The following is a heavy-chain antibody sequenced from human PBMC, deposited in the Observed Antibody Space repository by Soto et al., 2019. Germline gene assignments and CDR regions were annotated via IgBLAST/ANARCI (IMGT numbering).Heavy chain of an antibody. Sequence: QVQLVQSGAEVKKPGSSVKVSCKASGGTFSSYTISWVRQAPGQGLEWMGRIIPILGIANYAQKFQGRVTITANKTTSTAYMELRSLRSEDTAVYYCARSYYDSSGYPSYYYYGMDVWGQGTTVTVSS. CDR1: GGTFSSYT. CDR3: ARSYYDSSGYPSYYYYGMDV. J-gene: IGHJ6*02. CDR2: IIPILGIA. D-gene: IGHD3-22*01. V-gene: IGHV1-69*02.